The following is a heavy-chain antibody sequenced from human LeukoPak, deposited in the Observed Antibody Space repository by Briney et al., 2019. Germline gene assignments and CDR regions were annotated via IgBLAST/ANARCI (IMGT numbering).Heavy chain of an antibody. V-gene: IGHV3-11*01. CDR1: GFTFSDYY. D-gene: IGHD3-22*01. J-gene: IGHJ4*02. Sequence: GGSLRLSCAASGFTFSDYYMSWIRQAPGKGLEWVSYISSSGSTIYYADSVRGRFTISRDNAKNTLYLQMNSLRAEDTAVYYCAKGYDSSGYYPTPFDYWGQGTLVTVSS. CDR3: AKGYDSSGYYPTPFDY. CDR2: ISSSGSTI.